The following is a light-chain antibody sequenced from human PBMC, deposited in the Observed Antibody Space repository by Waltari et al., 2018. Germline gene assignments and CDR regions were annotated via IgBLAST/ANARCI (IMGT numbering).Light chain of an antibody. J-gene: IGLJ3*02. CDR1: YSNFGNNL. V-gene: IGLV1-44*01. CDR2: RND. Sequence: QSVLTHPPSASGTPGPRVPFSCSGTYSNFGNNLLNWSQQHPAKAPNLLIYRNDQRPSGVPDRFSGSKAGSSASLAIGGLQSDDEADYYCAAWDDSLNGHWVFGGGTKVTVL. CDR3: AAWDDSLNGHWV.